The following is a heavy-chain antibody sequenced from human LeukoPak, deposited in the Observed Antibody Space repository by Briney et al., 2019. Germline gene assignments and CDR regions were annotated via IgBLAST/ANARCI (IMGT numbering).Heavy chain of an antibody. CDR3: ARGLVRYCSGGSCYRTPFDY. V-gene: IGHV4-4*07. CDR1: GGYISSYY. Sequence: SETLSLTCSVSGGYISSYYWSWIRQPAGKGLESIGHISTGGSTNYNPSLKSRVTMSVDTSKNQFSLKLSSVTAADTAVYYCARGLVRYCSGGSCYRTPFDYWGQGTLLTVSS. D-gene: IGHD2-15*01. J-gene: IGHJ4*02. CDR2: ISTGGST.